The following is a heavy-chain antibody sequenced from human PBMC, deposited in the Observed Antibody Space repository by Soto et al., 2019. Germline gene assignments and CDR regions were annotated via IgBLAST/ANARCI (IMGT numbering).Heavy chain of an antibody. CDR3: ARWGRAGDPVDY. D-gene: IGHD6-19*01. V-gene: IGHV4-4*02. Sequence: QVQLQESGPGLVKPSGTLSLTCAVSGGSISSSNWWSWVRQPPGKGLEWIGEIYHTGSTNYNPSLKRRVTISVDKSKNQVSLKLSSVTAADTAVYYCARWGRAGDPVDYWGQGTLVTVSS. CDR2: IYHTGST. CDR1: GGSISSSNW. J-gene: IGHJ4*02.